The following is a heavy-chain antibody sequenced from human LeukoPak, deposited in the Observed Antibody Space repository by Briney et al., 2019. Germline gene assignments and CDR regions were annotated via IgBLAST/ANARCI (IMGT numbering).Heavy chain of an antibody. J-gene: IGHJ4*02. CDR1: GFTVRSNY. CDR3: ARGGPGSWYPEESYFDY. CDR2: IYSGGDT. V-gene: IGHV3-53*01. Sequence: PGGSLRLSCAASGFTVRSNYMSWVRQAPGKGLEWVSVIYSGGDTSYADSVKGRFTISRDSSKNTLYLQMNSLRAEDTAVYYCARGGPGSWYPEESYFDYWGQGTLVTVSS. D-gene: IGHD6-13*01.